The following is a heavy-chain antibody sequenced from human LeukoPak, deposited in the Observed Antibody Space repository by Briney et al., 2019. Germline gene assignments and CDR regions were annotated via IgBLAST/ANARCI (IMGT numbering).Heavy chain of an antibody. V-gene: IGHV4-59*12. J-gene: IGHJ4*02. D-gene: IGHD6-13*01. Sequence: SETLSLTCTVSGGSISNYYWNWIRQPPGKGLEWIGYIYYTGSTNYNPSLKSRVTISVDTSKNQFSLKLSSVTAADTAVYYCARDGGSSSFNVGFDYWGQGTLVTVSS. CDR1: GGSISNYY. CDR3: ARDGGSSSFNVGFDY. CDR2: IYYTGST.